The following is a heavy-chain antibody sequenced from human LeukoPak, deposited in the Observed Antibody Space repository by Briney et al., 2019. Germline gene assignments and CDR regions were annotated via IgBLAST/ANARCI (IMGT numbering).Heavy chain of an antibody. V-gene: IGHV3-11*01. CDR3: ARGGYGWTFKQ. J-gene: IGHJ4*02. D-gene: IGHD5-18*01. CDR2: IISRGDTI. Sequence: GGSLRLSCTASGFSFSDNFMGWIRQEPGKCLEWDSYIISRGDTIHYLDAVKGRFSISRDNSRRSLYLQMSRLRVDDTAVYYCARGGYGWTFKQWGQGTLVSVSS. CDR1: GFSFSDNF.